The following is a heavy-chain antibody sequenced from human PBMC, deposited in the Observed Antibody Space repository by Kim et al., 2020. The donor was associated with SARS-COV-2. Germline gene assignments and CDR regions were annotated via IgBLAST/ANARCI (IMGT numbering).Heavy chain of an antibody. Sequence: ASVKVSCKASGYTFTSYYMHWVRQAPGQGLEWMGIINPSGGSTSYAQKFQGRVTMTRDTSTSTVYMELSSLRSEDTAVYYCARDTLGFSSGEENYYYYYGMDVWGQGTTVTVSS. CDR1: GYTFTSYY. CDR3: ARDTLGFSSGEENYYYYYGMDV. D-gene: IGHD6-19*01. J-gene: IGHJ6*02. V-gene: IGHV1-46*01. CDR2: INPSGGST.